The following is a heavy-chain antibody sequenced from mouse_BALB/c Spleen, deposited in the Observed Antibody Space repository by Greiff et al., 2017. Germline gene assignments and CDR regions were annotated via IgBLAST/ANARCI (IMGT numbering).Heavy chain of an antibody. CDR2: IYPSDSYT. CDR3: TSYYGSSYWYFDV. CDR1: GYTFTSYW. D-gene: IGHD1-1*01. V-gene: IGHV1-69*02. J-gene: IGHJ1*01. Sequence: VQLQQSGAELVRPGASVKLSCKASGYTFTSYWINWVKQRPGQGLEWIGNIYPSDSYTNYNQKFKDKATLTVDKSSSTAYMQLSSPTSEDSAVYYCTSYYGSSYWYFDVWGAGTTVTVSS.